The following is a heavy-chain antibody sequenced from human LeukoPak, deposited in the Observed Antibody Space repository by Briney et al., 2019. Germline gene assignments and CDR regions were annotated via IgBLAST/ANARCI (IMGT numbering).Heavy chain of an antibody. V-gene: IGHV1-8*01. CDR2: MNPNSGNT. J-gene: IGHJ5*02. CDR1: EYTFTSYD. D-gene: IGHD2-15*01. Sequence: ASVKVSCKASEYTFTSYDINWVRQATGQGREWMVWMNPNSGNTVYAQKFQGRVTMTRDTSISTAYMELSSLRSEDTAMYYCARKNYCSGGSCYSRGWFDPWGQGTLVTVSS. CDR3: ARKNYCSGGSCYSRGWFDP.